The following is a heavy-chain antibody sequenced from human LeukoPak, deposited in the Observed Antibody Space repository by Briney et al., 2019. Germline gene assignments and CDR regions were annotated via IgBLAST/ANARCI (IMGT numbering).Heavy chain of an antibody. CDR1: GYSFTSYW. D-gene: IGHD2-21*02. Sequence: GESLKISCKGSGYSFTSYWISWVRQLPGKGLEWMGRINPSDSYTNYSPSFQGHVTISADKSISTAYLQWSSLKASDTAMYYCARLAYCGGDFYSSLDYWGQGTLVTVSS. CDR2: INPSDSYT. V-gene: IGHV5-10-1*01. CDR3: ARLAYCGGDFYSSLDY. J-gene: IGHJ4*02.